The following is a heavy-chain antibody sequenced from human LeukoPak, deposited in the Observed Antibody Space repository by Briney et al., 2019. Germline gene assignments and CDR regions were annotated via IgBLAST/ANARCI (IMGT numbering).Heavy chain of an antibody. V-gene: IGHV3-21*01. CDR1: GFTFSSYS. CDR2: ISSSSSYL. D-gene: IGHD5-18*01. Sequence: PGGSLRLSCAASGFTFSSYSMNWVRQAPGKGLEWVSSISSSSSYLYYADSVKGRFTISRDNAKNSLYLQMNSLRAEDTAVYYCARDRITDTAMVKFDYWGQGTLVTVSS. J-gene: IGHJ4*02. CDR3: ARDRITDTAMVKFDY.